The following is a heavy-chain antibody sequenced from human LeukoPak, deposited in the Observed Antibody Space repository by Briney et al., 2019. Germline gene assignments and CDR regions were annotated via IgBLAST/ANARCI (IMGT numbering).Heavy chain of an antibody. CDR2: IYSGGST. CDR3: ARRGAFDI. Sequence: GGSLRLSCAASGLTFSKYSMTWVRQAPGRGLEWVSVIYSGGSTYYADSVKGRFTISRDNSKNTLYLQMNSLRAEDTAVYYCARRGAFDIWGQGTMVTVSS. V-gene: IGHV3-66*01. CDR1: GLTFSKYS. J-gene: IGHJ3*02.